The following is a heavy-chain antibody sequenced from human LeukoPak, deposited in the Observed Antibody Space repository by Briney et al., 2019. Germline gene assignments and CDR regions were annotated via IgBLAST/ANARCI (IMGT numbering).Heavy chain of an antibody. J-gene: IGHJ6*02. D-gene: IGHD4-11*01. Sequence: GGSLRLSCAASGLTFSSHWVHWVRQAPGKGLVWVSHITNDGSSTTHADSVKGRFTISRDNAKNMLYLQVNSLRAEDTAVYYCARKLTTRDAMDVWGQGTTVTVSS. CDR2: ITNDGSST. CDR1: GLTFSSHW. V-gene: IGHV3-74*01. CDR3: ARKLTTRDAMDV.